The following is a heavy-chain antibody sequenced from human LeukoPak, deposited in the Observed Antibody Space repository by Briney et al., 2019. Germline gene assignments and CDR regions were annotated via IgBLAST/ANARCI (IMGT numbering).Heavy chain of an antibody. CDR1: GFIFSSAW. V-gene: IGHV3-15*01. J-gene: IGHJ3*02. D-gene: IGHD3-9*01. CDR3: TTEVADFDWLFVLHDAFDI. Sequence: GGSLRLSCAASGFIFSSAWMSWVRQAPGKGLEWVGRIKSKTDGGTTDYAAPVKGRFTISRDDSKNTLYLQMNSLKTEDTAVYYCTTEVADFDWLFVLHDAFDIWGQGTMVTVSS. CDR2: IKSKTDGGTT.